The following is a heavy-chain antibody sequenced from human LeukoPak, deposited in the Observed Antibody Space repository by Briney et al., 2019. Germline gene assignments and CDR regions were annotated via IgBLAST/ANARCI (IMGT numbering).Heavy chain of an antibody. CDR3: AKGTGHLAPGAYFDY. CDR2: IWYDGSNK. CDR1: GFTFSSYG. V-gene: IGHV3-33*06. J-gene: IGHJ4*02. Sequence: GRSLRLSCAASGFTFSSYGMHWVRQAPGKGLEWVAVIWYDGSNKYYADSVKGRFTISRDNSKSPPYLQMNSLRAEDTAVYYCAKGTGHLAPGAYFDYWGQGTLVTVSS. D-gene: IGHD1-1*01.